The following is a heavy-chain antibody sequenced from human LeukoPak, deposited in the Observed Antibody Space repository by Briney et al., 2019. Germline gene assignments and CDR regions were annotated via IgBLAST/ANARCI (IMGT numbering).Heavy chain of an antibody. V-gene: IGHV3-7*01. J-gene: IGHJ4*02. CDR1: GFTLSSYW. D-gene: IGHD3-9*01. Sequence: GGSLRLSCAGSGFTLSSYWMSWVRQAPGKGLEWVANINEDGSEKYYVDSVKGRFTISRDNAKNFLYLQMNSLRAEDTAVYYCARTYYDILTGYNPYFDYWGQGILVTVSS. CDR2: INEDGSEK. CDR3: ARTYYDILTGYNPYFDY.